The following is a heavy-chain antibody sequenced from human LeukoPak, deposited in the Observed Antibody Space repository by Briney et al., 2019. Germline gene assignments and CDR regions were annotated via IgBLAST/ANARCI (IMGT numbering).Heavy chain of an antibody. J-gene: IGHJ5*02. CDR2: ISFDGSNK. D-gene: IGHD3-16*01. Sequence: HPGGSLRLSCAASGFTFSSYTIHWVRQPPGKGLEWVAVISFDGSNKYYADSVKGRFTISRDNSKNTLYLQMNSLRAEDTAVYCCAREELGSSLGFDPWGQGTLVTVSS. CDR1: GFTFSSYT. CDR3: AREELGSSLGFDP. V-gene: IGHV3-30-3*01.